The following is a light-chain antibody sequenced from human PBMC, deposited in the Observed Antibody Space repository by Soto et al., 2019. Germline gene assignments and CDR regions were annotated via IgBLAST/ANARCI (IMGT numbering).Light chain of an antibody. V-gene: IGKV1-5*01. CDR1: QNISTS. J-gene: IGKJ1*01. CDR3: QRSYWHRT. CDR2: DGS. Sequence: DIQLTQSPSTLSASVGDRVSITCRASQNISTSLSWYQQTPWKASKLLISDGSTLESGVPSRFGGSGDGPGVTKYITRLQSGAIRTSSHQRSYWHRTFGQGTKVDIK.